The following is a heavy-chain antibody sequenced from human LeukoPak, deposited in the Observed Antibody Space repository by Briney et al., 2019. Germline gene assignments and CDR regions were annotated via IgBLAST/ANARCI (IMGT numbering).Heavy chain of an antibody. CDR1: GFTFSSYG. V-gene: IGHV4-39*01. Sequence: GTLRLSCAASGFTFSSYGMSWIRQPPGKGLEWIGSIYYSGSTYYNPSLKSRVTISVDTSKNQFSLKLSSVTAADTAVYYCARHQRQGWYSSSFDYWGQGTLVTVSS. CDR2: IYYSGST. D-gene: IGHD6-13*01. CDR3: ARHQRQGWYSSSFDY. J-gene: IGHJ4*02.